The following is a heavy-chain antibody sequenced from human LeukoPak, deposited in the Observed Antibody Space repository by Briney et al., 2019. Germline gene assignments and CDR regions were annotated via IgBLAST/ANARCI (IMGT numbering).Heavy chain of an antibody. CDR2: ISAYNGNT. D-gene: IGHD2-2*01. V-gene: IGHV1-18*01. CDR3: ARDIVVVPAAMGYYYGMDV. CDR1: GYTFTSYG. J-gene: IGHJ6*02. Sequence: SVKVSCKASGYTFTSYGISWVRQAPGQGLEWMGWISAYNGNTNYAQKLQGRVTMTTDTSTSTAYMELRSLRSDDTAVYYCARDIVVVPAAMGYYYGMDVWGQGTTVTVSS.